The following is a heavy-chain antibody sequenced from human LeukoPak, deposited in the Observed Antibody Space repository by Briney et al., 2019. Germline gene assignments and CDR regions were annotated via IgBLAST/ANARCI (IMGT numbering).Heavy chain of an antibody. D-gene: IGHD3-16*01. V-gene: IGHV3-33*01. Sequence: PGGSLRLSCVASGLTFSSHGMHWVRQAPGKGLEWVAVIWYDASNKYYADSVKGRFTISRDNSKNTLYLQMNSLRAEDTAVYYCARWGDNKILDYWGQGTLVTVSS. CDR3: ARWGDNKILDY. CDR2: IWYDASNK. J-gene: IGHJ4*02. CDR1: GLTFSSHG.